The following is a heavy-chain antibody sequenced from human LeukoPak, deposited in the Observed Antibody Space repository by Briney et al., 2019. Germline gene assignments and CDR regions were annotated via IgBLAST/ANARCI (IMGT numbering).Heavy chain of an antibody. V-gene: IGHV3-11*01. J-gene: IGHJ5*02. CDR3: ATDGAGFDT. CDR1: GFTFNDYY. CDR2: INLGGTNT. Sequence: GGSLRLSCAASGFTFNDYYMSWIRQAPGKGLEWLSYINLGGTNTHYADSVKGRFTIYRDNAKKSLYLEMDNLRAEVTAVYYCATDGAGFDTWGQGVLVTVYS.